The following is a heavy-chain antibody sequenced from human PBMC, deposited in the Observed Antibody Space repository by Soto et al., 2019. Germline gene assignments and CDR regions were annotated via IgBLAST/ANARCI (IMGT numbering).Heavy chain of an antibody. D-gene: IGHD6-13*01. CDR1: GFTVSSNY. J-gene: IGHJ6*02. CDR2: IYSGGST. V-gene: IGHV3-53*01. CDR3: ARDCHRIRIAAAGPYGMDV. Sequence: EVQLVESGGGLIQPGGSLRLSCAASGFTVSSNYMSWVRQAPGKGLEWVSAIYSGGSTYYADAVKGRFTISRDNSMNTLYLQMNSLRAEDTAVYYCARDCHRIRIAAAGPYGMDVWGQGPTVTVSS.